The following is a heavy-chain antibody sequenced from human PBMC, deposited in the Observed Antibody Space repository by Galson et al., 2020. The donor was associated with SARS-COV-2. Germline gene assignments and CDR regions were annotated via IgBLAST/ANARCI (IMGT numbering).Heavy chain of an antibody. CDR1: GYRFTSYW. Sequence: GESLKTSCQTSGYRFTSYWNGWVSQMPGKGPEWTGTVFPGDSETRYSPSFQGQVTLPAEKSISTAYLQWSSLKASDTAMYDCAKHTADCSSGICYADYYRSLDVWGRVTAVTVSA. CDR3: AKHTADCSSGICYADYYRSLDV. CDR2: VFPGDSET. D-gene: IGHD2-8*01. V-gene: IGHV5-51*01. J-gene: IGHJ6*01.